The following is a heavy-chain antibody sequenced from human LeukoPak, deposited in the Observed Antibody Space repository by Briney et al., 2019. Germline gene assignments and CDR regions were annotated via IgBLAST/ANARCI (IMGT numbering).Heavy chain of an antibody. D-gene: IGHD3-10*01. V-gene: IGHV3-23*01. Sequence: PGGSLRLSCAASGFTFSSYAVSWVRQAPGKGLEWVSAISGSGGSTYYADSVKGRFTISRDNSKNTLYLQMNSLRAEDTAVYYCANYGSGKDYFDYWGQGTLVTVSS. CDR2: ISGSGGST. CDR3: ANYGSGKDYFDY. J-gene: IGHJ4*02. CDR1: GFTFSSYA.